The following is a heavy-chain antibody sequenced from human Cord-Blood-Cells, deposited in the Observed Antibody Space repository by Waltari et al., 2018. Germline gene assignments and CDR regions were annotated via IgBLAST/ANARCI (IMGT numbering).Heavy chain of an antibody. CDR3: ARGSEVDTAMVSYWYFDL. D-gene: IGHD5-18*01. Sequence: VQLVQSGAEVKKPGSSVKVSFKASGGTFSSYAITWVRQPPGQGLAWMGGIIPIFGTANYAQKFQGRVKITADESTSTGYMELSSLRSEETAVYYCARGSEVDTAMVSYWYFDLWGRGTLVTVSS. V-gene: IGHV1-69*01. CDR2: IIPIFGTA. CDR1: GGTFSSYA. J-gene: IGHJ2*01.